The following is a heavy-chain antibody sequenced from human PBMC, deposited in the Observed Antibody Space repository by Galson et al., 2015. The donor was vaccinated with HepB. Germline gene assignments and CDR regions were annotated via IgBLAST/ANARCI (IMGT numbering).Heavy chain of an antibody. V-gene: IGHV3-48*01. Sequence: SLRLSCAASGFTFISYNMNWVRQAPGKGLEWVSYISSSGRTIYYADPVKGRFTISRDNAKKSLYLQMNSLRAEDTAVYYCARIATVRKIATRPFDYYYYMDVWGKGTTDTVSS. J-gene: IGHJ6*03. CDR1: GFTFISYN. CDR2: ISSSGRTI. CDR3: ARIATVRKIATRPFDYYYYMDV. D-gene: IGHD6-6*01.